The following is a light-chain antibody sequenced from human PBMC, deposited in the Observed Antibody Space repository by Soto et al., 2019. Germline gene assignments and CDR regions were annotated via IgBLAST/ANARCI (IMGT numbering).Light chain of an antibody. J-gene: IGLJ2*01. Sequence: QSVLTQPASVSGSPGQSITISCTGTSSDVGGYNYVSWYQQYPGKAPKLIIYDVSNRPSGVSNRFSGSKSGNTASLTISGLQAEDEAEYHCSSYTSSTTVVFGGGTKLTVL. CDR2: DVS. CDR3: SSYTSSTTVV. V-gene: IGLV2-14*03. CDR1: SSDVGGYNY.